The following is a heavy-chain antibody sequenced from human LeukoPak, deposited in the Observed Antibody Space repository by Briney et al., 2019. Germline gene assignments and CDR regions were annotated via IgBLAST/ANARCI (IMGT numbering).Heavy chain of an antibody. Sequence: ASVKVSCKAAGYTFTSYGISWVRPAPGQGREWMGWISAYKGHTNYAQKLQGRVTMTTDTSSSTAYMELRSLRSDDTAVYYCARASYDSSGYCQIDYWGQGTLVTVSS. CDR2: ISAYKGHT. V-gene: IGHV1-18*01. D-gene: IGHD3-22*01. CDR3: ARASYDSSGYCQIDY. J-gene: IGHJ4*02. CDR1: GYTFTSYG.